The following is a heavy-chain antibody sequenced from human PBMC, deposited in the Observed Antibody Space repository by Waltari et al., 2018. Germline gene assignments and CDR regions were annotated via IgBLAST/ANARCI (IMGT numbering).Heavy chain of an antibody. V-gene: IGHV1-8*01. D-gene: IGHD3-22*01. CDR2: MNPNSGNT. Sequence: QVPLVQSGAEVKKPGASVKVSCKASGYPFPSYDTNWVRQATGQGLEWMGWMNPNSGNTGYAQKFQGRVTMTRNTSISTAYMELSSLRSEDTAVYYCARAGIITMIVAVRAFDIWGQGTMVTVSS. J-gene: IGHJ3*02. CDR3: ARAGIITMIVAVRAFDI. CDR1: GYPFPSYD.